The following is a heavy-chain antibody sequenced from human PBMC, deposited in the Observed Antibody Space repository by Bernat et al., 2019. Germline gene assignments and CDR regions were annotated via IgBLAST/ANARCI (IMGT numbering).Heavy chain of an antibody. V-gene: IGHV4-34*01. CDR3: ARGDIVVVPAARVYYYYMDV. D-gene: IGHD2-2*01. Sequence: QVQLQQWGAGLLKPSETLSLTCAVYGGSFSDYYWSWIRQPPGKGLEGIGEINHSGSTNYNPSLKSRVTISVETSKSQFSLKLSSVTAAETTVYFCARGDIVVVPAARVYYYYMDVWGKGTTVTVSS. CDR2: INHSGST. CDR1: GGSFSDYY. J-gene: IGHJ6*03.